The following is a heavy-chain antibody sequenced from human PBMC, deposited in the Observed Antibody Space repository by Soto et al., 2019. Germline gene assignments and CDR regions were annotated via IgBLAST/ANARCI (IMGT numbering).Heavy chain of an antibody. Sequence: ASVKVSCKASGYTFNSYGITWVRQAPGQGLEWMGWISAYNGNTNYAQKLQGRVTVTTNTSTSTAYMELSSLRSDDTAVYYCARGSLYTYYYYMDVWGKGTTVTVSS. CDR2: ISAYNGNT. J-gene: IGHJ6*03. CDR3: ARGSLYTYYYYMDV. D-gene: IGHD1-20*01. V-gene: IGHV1-18*01. CDR1: GYTFNSYG.